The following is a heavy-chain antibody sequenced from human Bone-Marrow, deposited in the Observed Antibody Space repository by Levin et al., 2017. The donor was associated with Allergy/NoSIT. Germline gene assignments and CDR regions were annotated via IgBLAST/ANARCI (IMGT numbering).Heavy chain of an antibody. CDR1: GFTVSRYW. J-gene: IGHJ3*01. Sequence: GGSLRLSCVASGFTVSRYWMHWVRQAPGKRLEWVSRIVSAATNTYYADSVKGRFTISRDNAKNTLFLQMNSLRGDDTAVYYCARDRGGSHAYGLWGQGTVVTVSS. CDR3: ARDRGGSHAYGL. V-gene: IGHV3-74*01. D-gene: IGHD3-16*01. CDR2: IVSAATNT.